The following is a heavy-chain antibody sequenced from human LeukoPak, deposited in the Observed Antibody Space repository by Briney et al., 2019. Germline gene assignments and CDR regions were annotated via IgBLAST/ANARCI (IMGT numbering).Heavy chain of an antibody. CDR2: IFYSGST. CDR3: ARTKVTNYGMDV. J-gene: IGHJ6*02. CDR1: GGSVSSGSYY. V-gene: IGHV4-61*01. Sequence: SETLSLTCTVSGGSVSSGSYYWSWIRQPPGKGLEWIGYIFYSGSTNYNPSLKSRVTISVDTSKNQFSLKLSSVTAADTAVYYCARTKVTNYGMDVWGQGTTVTVSS. D-gene: IGHD4-17*01.